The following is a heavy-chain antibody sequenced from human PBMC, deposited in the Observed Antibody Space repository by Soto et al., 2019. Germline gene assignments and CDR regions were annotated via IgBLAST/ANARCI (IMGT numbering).Heavy chain of an antibody. D-gene: IGHD1-26*01. CDR3: ARRYSGSYLAAYYFDY. Sequence: PSETLSLTCTVSGGSISSSSYYWGWIRQPPGKGLEWIGSIYYSGSTYYNPSLKSRVTISVDTSKNQFSLKLSSVTAADTAVYYCARRYSGSYLAAYYFDYWGQGTLVTV. CDR2: IYYSGST. J-gene: IGHJ4*02. CDR1: GGSISSSSYY. V-gene: IGHV4-39*01.